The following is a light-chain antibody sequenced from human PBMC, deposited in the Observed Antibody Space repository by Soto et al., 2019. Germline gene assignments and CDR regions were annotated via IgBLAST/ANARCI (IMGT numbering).Light chain of an antibody. CDR3: SSYAAIVML. CDR2: EVS. V-gene: IGLV2-8*01. J-gene: IGLJ1*01. Sequence: QSVLTQPPSASGSPGQSVTISCTGTSSDVGGYNYVSWYQQHPGKAPKLMIYEVSKRPSGVPDRFSGSKSGNTASLTVSGLQAEDEANYSCSSYAAIVMLFGTGTKVPV. CDR1: SSDVGGYNY.